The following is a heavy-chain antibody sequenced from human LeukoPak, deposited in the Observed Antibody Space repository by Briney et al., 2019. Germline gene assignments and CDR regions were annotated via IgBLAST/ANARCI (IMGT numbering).Heavy chain of an antibody. D-gene: IGHD3-10*01. Sequence: GGSLRLSCAASGLTVSSTYMSWVRQPPGKGLEWVSIIYTGGSTYYADSVKGRFTISRDNSNNTLYLQMNSLRAEDTAVYYCAGDSSGWVFDYWGQGTLVTVSS. V-gene: IGHV3-66*01. CDR2: IYTGGST. CDR1: GLTVSSTY. CDR3: AGDSSGWVFDY. J-gene: IGHJ4*02.